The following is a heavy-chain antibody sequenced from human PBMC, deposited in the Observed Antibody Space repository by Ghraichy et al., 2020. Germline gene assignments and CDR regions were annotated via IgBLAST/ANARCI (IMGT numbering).Heavy chain of an antibody. CDR2: IYDDGTT. CDR1: GFTVSTKY. V-gene: IGHV3-66*04. J-gene: IGHJ6*02. D-gene: IGHD2/OR15-2a*01. Sequence: LSLTCAASGFTVSTKYMSWVRQAPGKGLESVSVIYDDGTTYYIDAVKGRFTLSRDNSKNTLYLQMNSLRAEDAAVYYCARRLYGTSPAYYYGMDVWGQGTTVTVSS. CDR3: ARRLYGTSPAYYYGMDV.